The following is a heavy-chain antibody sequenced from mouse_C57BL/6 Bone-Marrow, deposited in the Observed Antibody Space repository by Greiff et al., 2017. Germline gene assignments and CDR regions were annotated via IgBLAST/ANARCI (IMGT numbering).Heavy chain of an antibody. Sequence: VQLQQSGPELVKPGASVKISCKASGYTFTDYYMNWVKQSHGKSLEWIGDINPNNGGTSYNQKFKGKATLTVDKSSSTAYMELNSLTSEDSAVXYCAREEGGGYFDVWGTGTTVTVSS. J-gene: IGHJ1*03. CDR2: INPNNGGT. CDR1: GYTFTDYY. V-gene: IGHV1-26*01. CDR3: AREEGGGYFDV.